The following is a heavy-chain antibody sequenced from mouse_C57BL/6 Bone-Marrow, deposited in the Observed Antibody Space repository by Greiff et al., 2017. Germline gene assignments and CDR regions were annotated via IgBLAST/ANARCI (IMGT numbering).Heavy chain of an antibody. CDR3: ARDDYGGRDGSFDY. V-gene: IGHV1-69*01. D-gene: IGHD2-4*01. CDR1: GYTFTSYW. J-gene: IGHJ2*01. Sequence: QVQLQQPGAELVMPGASVKLSCKASGYTFTSYWMHWVKQRPGQGLEWIGEIDPSDSYTNYNQKFKGKSTLTVDKSSSTAYMQLSSLTSEDSAVYYCARDDYGGRDGSFDYWGQGTTLTVSS. CDR2: IDPSDSYT.